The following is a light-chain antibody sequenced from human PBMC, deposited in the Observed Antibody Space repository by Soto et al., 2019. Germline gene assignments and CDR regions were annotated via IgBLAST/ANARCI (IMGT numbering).Light chain of an antibody. J-gene: IGKJ1*01. V-gene: IGKV3-20*01. CDR3: QQYGSSPWT. CDR1: QSVSSSY. Sequence: EIVLTQSPDTLSLSPGERATLSCRASQSVSSSYLAWYHQKPGRAPRLLIYGASSRATGIPDRFSGSGSGTDFTLTISRLEPEDFAVYYCQQYGSSPWTFGQGTKVDIK. CDR2: GAS.